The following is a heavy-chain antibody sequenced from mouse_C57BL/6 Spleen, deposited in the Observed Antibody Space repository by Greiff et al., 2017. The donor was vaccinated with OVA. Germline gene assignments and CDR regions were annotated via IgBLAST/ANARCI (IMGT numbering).Heavy chain of an antibody. Sequence: EVKLVESGPGLVKPSQSLSLTCSVTGYSITSGYYWNWIRQFPGNKLEWMGYISYDGSNNYNPSLKNRISITRDTSKNQFFLKLNSVTTEDTATYYCARDLRAYWGQGTLVTVSA. CDR2: ISYDGSN. J-gene: IGHJ3*01. CDR3: ARDLRAY. V-gene: IGHV3-6*01. CDR1: GYSITSGYY.